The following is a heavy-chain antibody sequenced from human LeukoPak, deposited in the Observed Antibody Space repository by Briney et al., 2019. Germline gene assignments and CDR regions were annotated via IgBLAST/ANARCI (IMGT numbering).Heavy chain of an antibody. CDR2: IRYDGSNP. CDR3: AKDPQYYESSGYADY. D-gene: IGHD3-22*01. Sequence: GGSLGLSCAASGFIFSSFGMHWVRQAPGKGLEGVAFIRYDGSNPYYADSVKGRFTISRDNAKNTLYLQMNSLRVEETAVYYCAKDPQYYESSGYADYWGQGTLVTVSS. J-gene: IGHJ4*02. V-gene: IGHV3-30*02. CDR1: GFIFSSFG.